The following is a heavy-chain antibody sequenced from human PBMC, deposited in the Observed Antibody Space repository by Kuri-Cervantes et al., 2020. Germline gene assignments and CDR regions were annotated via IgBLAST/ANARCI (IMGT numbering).Heavy chain of an antibody. D-gene: IGHD2-15*01. V-gene: IGHV1-8*02. Sequence: ASVKVSCKASGYTFTGYYMHWVRQAPGQGLEWMGWMNPNSGNTGYAQKFQGRVTMTRNTSISTAYMELSGLRSEDTAVYYCARGGYCSGGSCYRRGDWFDPWGQGTLVTVSS. J-gene: IGHJ5*02. CDR2: MNPNSGNT. CDR1: GYTFTGYY. CDR3: ARGGYCSGGSCYRRGDWFDP.